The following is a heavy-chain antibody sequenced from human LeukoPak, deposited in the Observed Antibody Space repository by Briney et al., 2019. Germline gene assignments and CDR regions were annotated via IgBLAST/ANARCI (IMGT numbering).Heavy chain of an antibody. CDR3: AKDRTTVTTLIDY. J-gene: IGHJ4*02. V-gene: IGHV3-23*01. Sequence: PGGSLRLSCAASGFTFSSYAMSWVRQAPGKGLDWVSAISGSGGSTYYADSVKGRFTTSRDNPKNTLYLQMNSLRAEDTAVYYCAKDRTTVTTLIDYWGQGTLVTVSS. CDR1: GFTFSSYA. D-gene: IGHD4-17*01. CDR2: ISGSGGST.